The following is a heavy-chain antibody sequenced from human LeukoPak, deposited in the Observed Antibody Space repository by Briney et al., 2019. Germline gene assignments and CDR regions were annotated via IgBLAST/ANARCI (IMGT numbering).Heavy chain of an antibody. V-gene: IGHV3-53*01. CDR1: GNYW. CDR3: AREGDNNSGYGS. J-gene: IGHJ4*02. CDR2: IYRSGST. D-gene: IGHD3-22*01. Sequence: GGSLRLSCAASGNYWMHWVRQAPGKGLEWVSVIYRSGSTYYADSVKGRFSISRDSSRNTLHLQMNNLRAEDTAVYYCAREGDNNSGYGSWGQGTLVTVSS.